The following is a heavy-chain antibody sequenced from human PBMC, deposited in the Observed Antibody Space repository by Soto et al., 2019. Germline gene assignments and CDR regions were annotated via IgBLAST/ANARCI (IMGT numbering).Heavy chain of an antibody. J-gene: IGHJ4*02. D-gene: IGHD3-22*01. V-gene: IGHV3-30-3*01. CDR2: ISYDGSNK. CDR3: AREGLVDYYDSSGYFGLVYFDY. Sequence: QVQLVESGGGVVQPGRSLRLSCAASGFTFSSYAMHWVRQAPGKGLGWVAVISYDGSNKYYADSVKGRFTISRDNSKNTLYLQMNSLRAEDTAVYYCAREGLVDYYDSSGYFGLVYFDYWGQGTLVTVSS. CDR1: GFTFSSYA.